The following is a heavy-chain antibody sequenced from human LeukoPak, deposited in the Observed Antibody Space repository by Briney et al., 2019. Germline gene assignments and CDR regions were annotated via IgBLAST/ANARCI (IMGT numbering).Heavy chain of an antibody. V-gene: IGHV4-4*08. Sequence: PSETLSLTCTVSGGSISSYYWSWIRQPPGKGLEWIGYIYTSGSTNYNPSLKSRVTMSVDTSKNQFSLKLSSVTAADTAVYYCARDTLKYYDFWSGYPKALYYYYGMDVWGQGTTVTVSS. J-gene: IGHJ6*02. D-gene: IGHD3-3*01. CDR2: IYTSGST. CDR1: GGSISSYY. CDR3: ARDTLKYYDFWSGYPKALYYYYGMDV.